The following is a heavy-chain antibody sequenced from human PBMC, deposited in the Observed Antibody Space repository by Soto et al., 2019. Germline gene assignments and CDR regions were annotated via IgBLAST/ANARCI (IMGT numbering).Heavy chain of an antibody. V-gene: IGHV4-34*01. J-gene: IGHJ2*01. CDR1: GGSFGGYY. D-gene: IGHD2-2*01. Sequence: SETLSHTCAVYGGSFGGYYWSWIRQPPGKGLEWIGEMHQSGSTKYNPSLKSRVTLSLDTSQNQFSLKMSSVTAADTAMYYCARRVVPAALGLWGRGTLVTVSS. CDR2: MHQSGST. CDR3: ARRVVPAALGL.